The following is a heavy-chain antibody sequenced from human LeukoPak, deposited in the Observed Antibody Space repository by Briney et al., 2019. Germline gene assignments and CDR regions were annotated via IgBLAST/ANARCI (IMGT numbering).Heavy chain of an antibody. CDR2: ISPSGGST. CDR1: GFTFSNYA. Sequence: PGGSLRLSCSASGFTFSNYAIHWVRQAPGKGLESVSAISPSGGSTYYADSVKGRFTISRDNSKNMLYLQMSSLRPEDTAVYYCVKLLVEMRVLLPYFDYWGQGTLVTVSS. D-gene: IGHD2-15*01. J-gene: IGHJ4*02. CDR3: VKLLVEMRVLLPYFDY. V-gene: IGHV3-64D*06.